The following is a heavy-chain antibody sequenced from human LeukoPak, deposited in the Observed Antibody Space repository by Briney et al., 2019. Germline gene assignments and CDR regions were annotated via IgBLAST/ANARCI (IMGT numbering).Heavy chain of an antibody. J-gene: IGHJ5*02. CDR2: ISAYNGNT. D-gene: IGHD6-6*01. CDR3: AREASYSSSSGYWFDP. V-gene: IGHV1-18*01. Sequence: GASVKVSCKASGYTFTSYGISWVRQAPGQGLEWMGWISAYNGNTNYAQKLQGRVTMTTDTSTSTAYMELRSLRSGDTAVYYCAREASYSSSSGYWFDPWGQGTLVTVSS. CDR1: GYTFTSYG.